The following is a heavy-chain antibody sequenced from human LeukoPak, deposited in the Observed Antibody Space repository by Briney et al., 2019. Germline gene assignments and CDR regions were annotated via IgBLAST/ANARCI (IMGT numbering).Heavy chain of an antibody. CDR1: GFTFSTYG. J-gene: IGHJ4*02. CDR3: AKNGPDYIWGNYLDY. Sequence: GGSLRLSCAASGFTFSTYGMHWVRQAPGKGLEWVAFIRYDGNNKYYADSVKGRFTISRDNSKNMLYLEMKSLRPEDTAVYYCAKNGPDYIWGNYLDYWGQGTLVTVSS. D-gene: IGHD3-16*01. V-gene: IGHV3-30*02. CDR2: IRYDGNNK.